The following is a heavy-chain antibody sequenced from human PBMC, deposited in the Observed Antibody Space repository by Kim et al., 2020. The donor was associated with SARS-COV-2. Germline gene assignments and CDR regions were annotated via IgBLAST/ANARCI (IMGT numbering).Heavy chain of an antibody. CDR3: TTDHLLGWLFWGLDY. CDR1: GFTFSNAW. J-gene: IGHJ4*02. D-gene: IGHD3-3*01. V-gene: IGHV3-15*01. CDR2: IKSKTDGGTT. Sequence: GGSLRLSCAASGFTFSNAWMSWVRQAPGKGLEWVGRIKSKTDGGTTDYAAPVKGRFTISRDDSKNTRYLQMNSLKTEDTAVYYCTTDHLLGWLFWGLDYRVRGALVTVPS.